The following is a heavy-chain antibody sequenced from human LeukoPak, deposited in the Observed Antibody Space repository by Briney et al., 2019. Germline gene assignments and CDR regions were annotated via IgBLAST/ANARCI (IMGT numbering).Heavy chain of an antibody. CDR2: ISYDGSNK. J-gene: IGHJ4*02. D-gene: IGHD6-13*01. Sequence: GGSLRLSCAASGFVFGGNAMHWVRQAPGKGLEWVAVISYDGSNKYYADSVKGRFTISRDNSKNTLYLQMNSLRAEDTAVYYCARDRDSSSWSYYFDYWGQGTLVTVSS. CDR1: GFVFGGNA. V-gene: IGHV3-30*04. CDR3: ARDRDSSSWSYYFDY.